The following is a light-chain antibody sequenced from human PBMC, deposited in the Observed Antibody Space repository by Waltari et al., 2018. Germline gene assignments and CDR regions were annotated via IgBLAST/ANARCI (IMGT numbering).Light chain of an antibody. CDR1: QSVSSSY. J-gene: IGKJ1*01. Sequence: EIVLTQSPATLSLSPGERATLPCRASQSVSSSYLAWYQQKPGQAPRLLIYDASSRATGIPDRFSGSGSETDFTLTISRLEPEDFAVYYCQQYGSSPGTFGQGTKVEIK. CDR2: DAS. CDR3: QQYGSSPGT. V-gene: IGKV3-20*01.